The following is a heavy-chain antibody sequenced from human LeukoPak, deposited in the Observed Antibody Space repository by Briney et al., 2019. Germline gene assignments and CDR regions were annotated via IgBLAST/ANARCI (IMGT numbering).Heavy chain of an antibody. D-gene: IGHD3-10*01. V-gene: IGHV3-73*01. CDR2: IRSRTKGYAT. CDR3: IRHVEFQRPY. J-gene: IGHJ4*02. Sequence: GGSLTLSCAASGMSLSDSAMNWVRQAPGKGLEWLAHIRSRTKGYATAYAASVTGRFVISRDDVKNMAFLQMTGLETEDTAVYYCIRHVEFQRPYWAQGVQVTVSS. CDR1: GMSLSDSA.